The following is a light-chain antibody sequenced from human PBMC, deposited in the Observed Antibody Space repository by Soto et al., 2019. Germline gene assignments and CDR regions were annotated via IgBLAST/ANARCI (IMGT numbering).Light chain of an antibody. Sequence: DIQMTQSPSTLSASVGDRVTITCRASQSISSWLAWYQQKSGKAPKLLIYDASSLESGVPSRFSGSGSGTEFTLTISSLQPDDFAIYYCQQYGSYFPSFGQGTKLEIK. CDR2: DAS. CDR1: QSISSW. V-gene: IGKV1-5*01. J-gene: IGKJ2*01. CDR3: QQYGSYFPS.